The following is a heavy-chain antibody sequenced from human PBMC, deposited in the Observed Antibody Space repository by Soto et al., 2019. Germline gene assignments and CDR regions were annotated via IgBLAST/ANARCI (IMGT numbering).Heavy chain of an antibody. CDR3: AREIVVAKVGAFDI. CDR1: GYTFTSYA. D-gene: IGHD3-22*01. V-gene: IGHV1-3*01. J-gene: IGHJ3*02. Sequence: ASVKVSCKASGYTFTSYAMQWVRQAPGQRLEWMGWINAGNGNTKYSQKFQGRVTITRDTSASTAYMELSSLRSEDTAVYYCAREIVVAKVGAFDIWGQGTMVTVS. CDR2: INAGNGNT.